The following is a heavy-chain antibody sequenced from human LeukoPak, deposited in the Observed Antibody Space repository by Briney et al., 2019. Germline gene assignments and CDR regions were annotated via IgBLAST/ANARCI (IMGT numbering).Heavy chain of an antibody. J-gene: IGHJ4*02. CDR3: TRDLCISAGWYSDH. CDR1: GFTFGDYA. V-gene: IGHV3-49*04. Sequence: GGSLRLSCTASGFTFGDYAVSWVRQAPGKGLEWVGFIRSKAHGGTTEYATSVKGRFTISRDDSKSIAYLQVNGLKIEDSAVYYCTRDLCISAGWYSDHWGQGTLVTVSS. CDR2: IRSKAHGGTT. D-gene: IGHD6-19*01.